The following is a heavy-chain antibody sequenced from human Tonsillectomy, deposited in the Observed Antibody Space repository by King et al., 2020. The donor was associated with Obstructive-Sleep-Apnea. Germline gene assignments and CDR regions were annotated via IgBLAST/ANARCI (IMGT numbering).Heavy chain of an antibody. CDR2: IKQDESEK. D-gene: IGHD3-10*01. CDR1: GFRISTYW. J-gene: IGHJ5*02. CDR3: ASFRGSGPGGYPYWFDP. Sequence: VQLVESGGTLVQPGGSLRLSCAASGFRISTYWMSWVRQAPGKGLEWVANIKQDESEKYYVDSVKGRFTISRDNAKNSLYLQMNSLRGEDTAIYYFASFRGSGPGGYPYWFDPWGQGTLVTVSS. V-gene: IGHV3-7*01.